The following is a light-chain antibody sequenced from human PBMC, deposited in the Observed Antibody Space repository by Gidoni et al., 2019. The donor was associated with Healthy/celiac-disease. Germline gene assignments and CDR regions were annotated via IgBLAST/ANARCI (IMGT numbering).Light chain of an antibody. CDR1: SSNIGAGYA. CDR2: GNS. J-gene: IGLJ2*01. V-gene: IGLV1-40*01. CDR3: QSYDSSLSGSYVV. Sequence: SVLTQPPSVSGAPGQRVTISCTGSSSNIGAGYAVHWYQQLPGTAPKLLIYGNSNRPSGVPDRFSGSKSGTSASLAITGLQAEDEADYYCQSYDSSLSGSYVVFGGGTKLTVL.